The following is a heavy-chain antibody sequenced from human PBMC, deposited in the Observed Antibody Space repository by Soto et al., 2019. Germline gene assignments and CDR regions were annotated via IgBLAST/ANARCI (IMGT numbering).Heavy chain of an antibody. CDR2: IYHSGRP. CDR1: VGSISSGGYS. V-gene: IGHV4-30-2*01. CDR3: AKARPQQPFQH. D-gene: IGHD6-13*01. Sequence: PLSLTCAVSVGSISSGGYSWSWIRQPPGKGLEWIGYIYHSGRPYYNPSLKSRVTISVDNAKNSLYLQMNSLRAEDTAVYYCAKARPQQPFQHWGQGTLVTVSS. J-gene: IGHJ1*01.